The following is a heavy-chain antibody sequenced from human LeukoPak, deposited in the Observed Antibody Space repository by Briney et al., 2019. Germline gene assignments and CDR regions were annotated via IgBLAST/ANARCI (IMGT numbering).Heavy chain of an antibody. CDR3: ARSGSGGFGPFDI. D-gene: IGHD1-26*01. J-gene: IGHJ3*02. CDR1: GFTFSSYW. V-gene: IGHV3-7*01. CDR2: IKEDGSEK. Sequence: GGSLRLSCVASGFTFSSYWMSWVRQTPGKGLEWVANIKEDGSEKNYVDSVKGRFTISRDNSKNSLYLQMNSLRAEDTAVYYCARSGSGGFGPFDIWGQGTMVTVSS.